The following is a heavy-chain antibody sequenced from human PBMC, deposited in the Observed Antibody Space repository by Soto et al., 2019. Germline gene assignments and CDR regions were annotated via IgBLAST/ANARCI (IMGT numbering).Heavy chain of an antibody. D-gene: IGHD6-6*01. CDR3: ARRASSGRDPFYFDY. CDR2: IYYSGST. J-gene: IGHJ4*02. CDR1: GGSIRGGGGYY. Sequence: QVHLQESGPGLVKASQTLSLTCTVSGGSIRGGGGYYWRWIRQHPGKGLEWIGYIYYSGSTYYNPSLTRRATISVDTSENQFSLKLSSVTAADTAVYYCARRASSGRDPFYFDYWGQGTLVAVSS. V-gene: IGHV4-31*03.